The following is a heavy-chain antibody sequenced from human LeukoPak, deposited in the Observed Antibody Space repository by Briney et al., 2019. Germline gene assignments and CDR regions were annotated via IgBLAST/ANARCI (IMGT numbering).Heavy chain of an antibody. CDR1: GFSLSTSGMR. Sequence: SGPTLVNPTQTLTLTCTFSGFSLSTSGMRVSWIRQPPGKALEWLARIDWGDDKFYSTSLKTRLTISKDTSKNQVVLTMTNMDPVDTATYFCARQNYVGAFDIWGQGTMVTVSS. CDR3: ARQNYVGAFDI. CDR2: IDWGDDK. D-gene: IGHD4-23*01. V-gene: IGHV2-70*04. J-gene: IGHJ3*02.